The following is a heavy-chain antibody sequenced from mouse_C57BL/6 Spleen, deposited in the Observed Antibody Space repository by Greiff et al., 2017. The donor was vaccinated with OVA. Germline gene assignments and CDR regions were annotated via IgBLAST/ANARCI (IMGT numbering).Heavy chain of an antibody. CDR3: ASRSSTYAMDY. D-gene: IGHD1-1*01. J-gene: IGHJ4*01. V-gene: IGHV1-64*01. CDR1: GYTFTSYW. Sequence: QVQLQQSGAELVKPGASVTLSCKASGYTFTSYWMHWVKQRPGQGLEWIGMIHPNSGSTNYNEKFKSKATLTVDKSSSTAYMQLSSLTSEDSAVYYCASRSSTYAMDYWGQGTSVTVSS. CDR2: IHPNSGST.